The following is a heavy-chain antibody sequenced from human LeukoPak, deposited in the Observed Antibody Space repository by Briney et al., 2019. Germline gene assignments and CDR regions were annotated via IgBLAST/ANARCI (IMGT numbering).Heavy chain of an antibody. CDR2: INHSGST. J-gene: IGHJ4*02. CDR1: GGSFSGYY. Sequence: SETLSLTCAVYGGSFSGYYWSWIRQPPGKGLEWIGEINHSGSTNYNPSLKSRVTISVDTSKNQFSLKLSSVTAADTAVYYCARINSGSFVFDYWGQGTLVTVSS. V-gene: IGHV4-34*01. CDR3: ARINSGSFVFDY. D-gene: IGHD1-26*01.